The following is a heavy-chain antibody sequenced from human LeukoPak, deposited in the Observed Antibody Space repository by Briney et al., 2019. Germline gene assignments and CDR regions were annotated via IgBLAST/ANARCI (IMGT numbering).Heavy chain of an antibody. CDR3: ARHPPRDSSGNDAFDM. CDR1: GGSFSGYY. CDR2: INHSGST. D-gene: IGHD3-22*01. V-gene: IGHV4-34*01. Sequence: SETLSLTCAVYGGSFSGYYWSWIRQPPGKGLEWIGEINHSGSTNYNPSLKSRVTISVDTSKNQVSLKLSSVTAADTAVYYCARHPPRDSSGNDAFDMWGQGTMVTVSS. J-gene: IGHJ3*02.